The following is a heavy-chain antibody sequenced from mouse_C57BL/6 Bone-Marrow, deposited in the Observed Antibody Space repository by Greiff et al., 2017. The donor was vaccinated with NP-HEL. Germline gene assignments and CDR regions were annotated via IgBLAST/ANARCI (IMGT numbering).Heavy chain of an antibody. CDR2: IWTGGGT. Sequence: VKLMESGPGLVAPSQSLSITCTVSGFSLTSYAISWVRQPPGKGLEWLGVIWTGGGTNYNSALKSRLSISKDNSKSQVFLKMNSLQTDDTARYYCAGEITTVVADYFDYWGQGTTLTVSS. J-gene: IGHJ2*01. V-gene: IGHV2-9-1*01. CDR3: AGEITTVVADYFDY. CDR1: GFSLTSYA. D-gene: IGHD1-1*01.